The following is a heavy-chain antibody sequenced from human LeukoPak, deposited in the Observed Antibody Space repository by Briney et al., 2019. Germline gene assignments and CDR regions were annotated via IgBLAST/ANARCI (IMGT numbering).Heavy chain of an antibody. Sequence: GWFLRFSSTSSFFTFDYYAMSFVRHPPRKRQGWAGFINSKANGYKTEYAASLKGRFTISRDDSKSIAYLQMNSLKTEDTAVYYCTRVGRILLDYGENLLLLRYGMDVWGQGTTVTVSS. V-gene: IGHV3-49*04. CDR1: FFTFDYYA. D-gene: IGHD4-17*01. CDR3: TRVGRILLDYGENLLLLRYGMDV. CDR2: INSKANGYKT. J-gene: IGHJ6*02.